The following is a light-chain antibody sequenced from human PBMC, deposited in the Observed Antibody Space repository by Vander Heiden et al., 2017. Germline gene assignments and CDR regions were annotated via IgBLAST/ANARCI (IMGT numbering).Light chain of an antibody. V-gene: IGKV1-8*01. J-gene: IGKJ1*01. CDR2: AAS. CDR3: QQYYSYPRT. CDR1: QGIKSY. Sequence: AIRVTPSPPSLSASTGDRVTLTGRASQGIKSYLAWYQQKPGKAPKLLIYAASTWQSGVPSRFSGSGSGTDFTLTISCLQSEDVATYYCQQYYSYPRTFGQGTKVEIK.